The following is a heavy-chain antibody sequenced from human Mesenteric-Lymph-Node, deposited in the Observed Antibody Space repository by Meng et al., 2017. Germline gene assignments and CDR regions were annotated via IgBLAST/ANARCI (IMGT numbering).Heavy chain of an antibody. D-gene: IGHD3-22*01. CDR1: GGTFSSYA. J-gene: IGHJ5*02. CDR3: AREVFVYYDSSGYTSHNWFDP. CDR2: VIPIFGTA. V-gene: IGHV1-69*06. Sequence: SVKVSCKASGGTFSSYAISWVRQAPGQGLEWMGGVIPIFGTANYAQKFQGRVTITADKSTSTAYMELSSLRSEDTAVYYCAREVFVYYDSSGYTSHNWFDPWGQGTLVTVSS.